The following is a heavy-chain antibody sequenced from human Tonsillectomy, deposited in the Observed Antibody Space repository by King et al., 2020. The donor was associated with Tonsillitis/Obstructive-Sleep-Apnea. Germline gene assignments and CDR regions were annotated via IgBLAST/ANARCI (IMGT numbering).Heavy chain of an antibody. Sequence: VQLVESGGGLVQPGGSLRLSCAASGFTFSSYWMSWVRQAPGKGLEWVANIKQDGSEKYYVDSVKGRFTISRDNAKNSLYLQMNSLRAEDTAVYYCAREPIYDYVWGSYPNFDYWGQGTLVTVSS. CDR1: GFTFSSYW. V-gene: IGHV3-7*03. J-gene: IGHJ4*02. D-gene: IGHD3-16*02. CDR3: AREPIYDYVWGSYPNFDY. CDR2: IKQDGSEK.